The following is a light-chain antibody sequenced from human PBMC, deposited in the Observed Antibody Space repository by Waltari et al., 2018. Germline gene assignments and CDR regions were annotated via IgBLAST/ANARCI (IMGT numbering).Light chain of an antibody. V-gene: IGLV2-14*03. CDR3: MSYTNGNTHVV. J-gene: IGLJ2*01. Sequence: QSALTQPASVSGSPGQSITIPCTETRSYLGNYNYVSWYQQYPGKAPKLLIYEVSNRPSGISHRFSGSKSGNTASLTISGLQAEDEANYYCMSYTNGNTHVVFGGGTKVTVL. CDR1: RSYLGNYNY. CDR2: EVS.